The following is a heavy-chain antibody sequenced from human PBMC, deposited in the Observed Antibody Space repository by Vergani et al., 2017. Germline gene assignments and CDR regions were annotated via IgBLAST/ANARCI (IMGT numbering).Heavy chain of an antibody. Sequence: EVQLVESGGGLIQPGGSLRLSCAASGFTVSSNYMSWVRHAPGKGLEWVSVIYSCGSTYYADSVKGRFTISRDNSKNTLYLQMNSLRAEDTAVYYCARMGSEGLRIVGALDYWGQGTLVTVSS. CDR3: ARMGSEGLRIVGALDY. V-gene: IGHV3-66*03. CDR2: IYSCGST. J-gene: IGHJ4*02. D-gene: IGHD1-26*01. CDR1: GFTVSSNY.